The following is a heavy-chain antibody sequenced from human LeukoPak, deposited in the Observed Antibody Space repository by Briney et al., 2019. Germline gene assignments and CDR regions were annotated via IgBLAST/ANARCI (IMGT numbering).Heavy chain of an antibody. CDR3: AKVPRSGYEFDY. CDR1: GFTFSSYA. D-gene: IGHD5-12*01. V-gene: IGHV3-23*01. J-gene: IGHJ4*02. Sequence: GGSLRLSCAASGFTFSSYAMSWVRRAPGKGLEWVSAISGSGGSTYYADSVKGRFTISRDNSKNTLYLQMNSLRAEDTAVYYCAKVPRSGYEFDYWGQGTLVTVSS. CDR2: ISGSGGST.